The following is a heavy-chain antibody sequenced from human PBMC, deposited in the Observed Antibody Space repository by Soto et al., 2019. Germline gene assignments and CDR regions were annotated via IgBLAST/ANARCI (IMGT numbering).Heavy chain of an antibody. J-gene: IGHJ6*02. V-gene: IGHV4-59*01. CDR2: IYYSGST. CDR1: GGSISSYY. CDR3: ARDNYYYGMDV. Sequence: PSETLSLTCTISGGSISSYYWRWIRQPPGKGLEWIGYIYYSGSTNYNPSLKSRVTISVDTSKNQFSLKLSSVTAADTAVYYCARDNYYYGMDVWGQGTTVTVSS.